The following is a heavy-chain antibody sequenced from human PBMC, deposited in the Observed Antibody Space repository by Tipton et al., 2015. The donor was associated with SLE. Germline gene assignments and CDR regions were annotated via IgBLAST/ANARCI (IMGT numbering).Heavy chain of an antibody. D-gene: IGHD5-18*01. CDR3: ARGHTAMVGSLYYYGMDV. CDR2: INHSGST. Sequence: TLSLTCAVYGGSFSGYYWSWIRPPPGKGLEWIGEINHSGSTNYNPSLKSRVTISVDTSKNLFCLKLSSVTAADTAVYYCARGHTAMVGSLYYYGMDVWGQGTTVTVSS. CDR1: GGSFSGYY. V-gene: IGHV4-34*01. J-gene: IGHJ6*02.